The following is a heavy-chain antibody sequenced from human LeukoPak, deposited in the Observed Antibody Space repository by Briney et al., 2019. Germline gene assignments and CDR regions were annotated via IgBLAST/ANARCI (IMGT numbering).Heavy chain of an antibody. J-gene: IGHJ4*02. D-gene: IGHD3-3*01. CDR2: IYHSGST. CDR3: ARGDYDFWSGQYYFDY. V-gene: IGHV4-38-2*02. Sequence: SETLSLTCTVSGYSISRGYYWGWIRQPPGKGLEWIGSIYHSGSTYYNPSLKSRVTISVDTSKNQFSLKLSSVTAADTAVYYCARGDYDFWSGQYYFDYWGQGTLVTVSS. CDR1: GYSISRGYY.